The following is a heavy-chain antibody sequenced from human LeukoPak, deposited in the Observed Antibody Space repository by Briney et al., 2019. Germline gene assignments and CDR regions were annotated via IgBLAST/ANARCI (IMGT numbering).Heavy chain of an antibody. V-gene: IGHV3-11*04. Sequence: PGGSLRLSCAASGFTFSDYYMSWIRQAPGKGPEWVSYISSSGSTIYYADSVKGRFTISRDNAKNSLYLQMNSLRAEDTAVYYCARDWRQGIVVVTPDTFDIWGQGTMVTVSS. CDR2: ISSSGSTI. J-gene: IGHJ3*02. CDR1: GFTFSDYY. D-gene: IGHD3-22*01. CDR3: ARDWRQGIVVVTPDTFDI.